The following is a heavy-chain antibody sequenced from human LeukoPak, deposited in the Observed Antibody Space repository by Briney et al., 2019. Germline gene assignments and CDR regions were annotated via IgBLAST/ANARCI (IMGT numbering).Heavy chain of an antibody. Sequence: ASVKVSCKASGYTFIDYWIHWVRQAPGQGLEWMGRININSGGINYAQKFQGRVTMTRDTSISTDYMELSRLRSDDTAVYYCARGRTTDLDYWGQGTLVTVSS. CDR3: ARGRTTDLDY. CDR1: GYTFIDYW. D-gene: IGHD1-1*01. V-gene: IGHV1-2*06. CDR2: ININSGGI. J-gene: IGHJ4*02.